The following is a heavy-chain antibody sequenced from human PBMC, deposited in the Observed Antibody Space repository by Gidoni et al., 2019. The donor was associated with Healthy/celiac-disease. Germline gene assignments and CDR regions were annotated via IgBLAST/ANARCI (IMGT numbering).Heavy chain of an antibody. CDR1: GFTFDDYA. V-gene: IGHV3-9*01. CDR2: ISWNSGSI. J-gene: IGHJ4*02. D-gene: IGHD3-22*01. Sequence: EVQLVESGGGLVQPGRSLRLSCAASGFTFDDYAMHWGRQAPGKGLEWVSGISWNSGSIGYADSVKGRFTISRDNAKNSLYLQMNSLRAEDTALYHCATSSGPVYDSSGYYPFDYWGQGTLVTVSS. CDR3: ATSSGPVYDSSGYYPFDY.